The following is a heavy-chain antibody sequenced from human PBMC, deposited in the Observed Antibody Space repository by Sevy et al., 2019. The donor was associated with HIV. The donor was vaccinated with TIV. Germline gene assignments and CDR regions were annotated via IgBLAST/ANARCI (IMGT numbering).Heavy chain of an antibody. CDR1: GYTFTGYY. CDR2: INPNSGGT. V-gene: IGHV1-2*06. Sequence: ASVKVSCKASGYTFTGYYMHWVRQAPGQGLEWMGRINPNSGGTNYAQKFQGRVTMTRDTSISTAYMELSRLRSDDTAVYYCGRVLGIASAGYAFDIWGQGTMVTVSS. J-gene: IGHJ3*02. D-gene: IGHD6-13*01. CDR3: GRVLGIASAGYAFDI.